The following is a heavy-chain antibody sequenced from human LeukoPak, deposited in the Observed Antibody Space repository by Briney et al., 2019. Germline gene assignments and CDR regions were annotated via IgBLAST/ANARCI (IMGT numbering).Heavy chain of an antibody. CDR3: ARDRGYSGYQTVVFDY. Sequence: PSETLSLTCTVSGGSISSGSYYWSWIRQPAGKGLEWIGSIYYSGSTYYNPSLKSRVTISVDTSKNQFSLKLSSVTAADTAVYYCARDRGYSGYQTVVFDYWGQGTLVTVSS. J-gene: IGHJ4*02. CDR1: GGSISSGSYY. V-gene: IGHV4-39*07. CDR2: IYYSGST. D-gene: IGHD5-12*01.